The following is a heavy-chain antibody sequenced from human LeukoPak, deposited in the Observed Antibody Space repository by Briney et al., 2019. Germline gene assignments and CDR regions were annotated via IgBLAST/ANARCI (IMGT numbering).Heavy chain of an antibody. V-gene: IGHV3-30*03. CDR2: ISYDGSNK. CDR1: GFTFSSYG. Sequence: GGSLRLSCAASGFTFSSYGMHWVRQAPGKGLEWVAVISYDGSNKYYADSVKGRFTISRDSAKNSVYLQMNSLRAEDTAVYYCARDSAGRSDYWGQGTLVTVSS. D-gene: IGHD1-1*01. J-gene: IGHJ4*02. CDR3: ARDSAGRSDY.